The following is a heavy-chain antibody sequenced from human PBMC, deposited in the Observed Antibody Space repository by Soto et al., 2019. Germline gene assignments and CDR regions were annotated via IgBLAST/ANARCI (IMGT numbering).Heavy chain of an antibody. CDR2: ISGSGAIT. D-gene: IGHD3-9*01. CDR1: GFTFKNYD. Sequence: EVQLLESGGGLVQPGGSLRLSCVASGFTFKNYDMRWVRQAPGKGLEWVSGISGSGAITYYADCVRGRFTISRDNSKNTLYLQLNSLGAEDTAIYYCAKDRQFRSYYESAGHYNNWGQGTLVTVSS. CDR3: AKDRQFRSYYESAGHYNN. V-gene: IGHV3-23*01. J-gene: IGHJ4*02.